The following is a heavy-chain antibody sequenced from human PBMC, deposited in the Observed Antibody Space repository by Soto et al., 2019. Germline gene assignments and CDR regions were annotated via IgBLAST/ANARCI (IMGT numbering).Heavy chain of an antibody. D-gene: IGHD2-21*01. J-gene: IGHJ5*02. CDR2: IYVTGAV. V-gene: IGHV4-31*03. CDR1: GAALNSGNYY. CDR3: ARLRIATNNYKWFHP. Sequence: SETLSLTCSVSGAALNSGNYYWSWIRQVPGKGLEWIGHIYVTGAVDYNPSLRDRITISQDTSERQFSLNLRLVTAADTAVYYCARLRIATNNYKWFHPWGQGTLVTVS.